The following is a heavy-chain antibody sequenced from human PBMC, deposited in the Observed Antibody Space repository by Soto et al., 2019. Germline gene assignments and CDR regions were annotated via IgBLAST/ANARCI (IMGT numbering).Heavy chain of an antibody. CDR1: GFTFSNYA. CDR3: AREAGTWRLPINWFDP. Sequence: LRLSCAASGFTFSNYAMSWVRQAPAEGLEWVSSISGSGGTTYYADSVKGRFTISRDNSKNTLYLQMNSLRADDTAVYYCAREAGTWRLPINWFDPWGQGTLVTVSS. V-gene: IGHV3-23*01. CDR2: ISGSGGTT. J-gene: IGHJ5*02. D-gene: IGHD6-19*01.